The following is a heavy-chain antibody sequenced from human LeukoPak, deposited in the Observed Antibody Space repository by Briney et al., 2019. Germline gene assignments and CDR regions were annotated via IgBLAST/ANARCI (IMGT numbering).Heavy chain of an antibody. V-gene: IGHV4-39*01. J-gene: IGHJ2*01. CDR2: IYHGGNT. Sequence: SETLSLTCTVSGGSISSIHYYWGWIRQTPGKGLESIGSIYHGGNTYYYPSLKSRVTMSADTSKNQISLQLRSVTAADTAVYFCTRTPPPISAAGRNWYFDLWGRGTLNTVSS. CDR3: TRTPPPISAAGRNWYFDL. D-gene: IGHD6-13*01. CDR1: GGSISSIHYY.